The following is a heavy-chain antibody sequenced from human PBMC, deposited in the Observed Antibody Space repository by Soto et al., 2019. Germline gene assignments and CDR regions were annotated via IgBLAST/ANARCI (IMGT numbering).Heavy chain of an antibody. J-gene: IGHJ5*02. CDR1: GYTLTELS. D-gene: IGHD2-15*01. CDR2: FDPEDGET. CDR3: ATAQTSRSSSLRSQYNWFDP. V-gene: IGHV1-24*01. Sequence: ASVKVSCKVSGYTLTELSMHWVRQAPGKGLEWMGGFDPEDGETIYAQKFQGRVTMTEDTSTDTAYMELSSLRSEDTAVYYCATAQTSRSSSLRSQYNWFDPWGQGTLVTVSS.